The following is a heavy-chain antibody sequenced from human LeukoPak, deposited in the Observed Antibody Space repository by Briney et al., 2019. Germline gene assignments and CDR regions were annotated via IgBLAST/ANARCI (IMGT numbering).Heavy chain of an antibody. V-gene: IGHV3-23*01. D-gene: IGHD2-15*01. CDR1: GFTFSSFA. J-gene: IGHJ4*02. CDR2: ISGSGGST. Sequence: GGSLRLSCAASGFTFSSFAMSWVPQSPGKGLEWVSAISGSGGSTYYADSVKGRFTISRDNSKNTLYLQINSLRAEDTAVFYCAKDCRGGSCYLDYWGQGTLVTVSS. CDR3: AKDCRGGSCYLDY.